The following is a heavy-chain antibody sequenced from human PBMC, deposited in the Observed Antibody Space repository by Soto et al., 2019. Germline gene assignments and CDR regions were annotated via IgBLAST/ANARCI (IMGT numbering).Heavy chain of an antibody. CDR3: AKGELSIAMAGTGNYFDY. Sequence: AGSLRLSCAASGFTFSSYAMSWVRQAPGKGLEWVSAISGSGGSTYYADSVKGRFTISRDNSKNTLYLQMNSLRAEDTAVYYCAKGELSIAMAGTGNYFDYLGQGTLDTVSS. CDR1: GFTFSSYA. D-gene: IGHD6-19*01. CDR2: ISGSGGST. V-gene: IGHV3-23*01. J-gene: IGHJ4*02.